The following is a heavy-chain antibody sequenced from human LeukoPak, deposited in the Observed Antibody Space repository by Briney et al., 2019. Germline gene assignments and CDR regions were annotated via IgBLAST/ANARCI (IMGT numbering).Heavy chain of an antibody. CDR3: ARDSYGGNRDLDY. D-gene: IGHD4-23*01. Sequence: PSETPSLTCTVSGDSISTSTYYWGWIRQPPGKGLEWIGSIYHSGSTYYNPSLKSRATISVDTSKNQVSLKLSSVTAADTAVYHCARDSYGGNRDLDYWGQGTLVTVFS. CDR2: IYHSGST. V-gene: IGHV4-39*01. J-gene: IGHJ4*02. CDR1: GDSISTSTYY.